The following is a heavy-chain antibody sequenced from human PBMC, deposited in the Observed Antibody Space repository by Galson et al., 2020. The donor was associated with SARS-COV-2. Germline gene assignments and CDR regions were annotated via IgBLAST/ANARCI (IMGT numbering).Heavy chain of an antibody. Sequence: ETSETLSLTCTVSGGPISSYYWSWIRQPPGKGLEWIGYIYYSGSTNYNPSLKSRVTISVDTSKNQFSLKLSSVTAADTAVYYCARTSSWWGAYYGMDVWGQGTTVTVSS. CDR1: GGPISSYY. J-gene: IGHJ6*02. CDR3: ARTSSWWGAYYGMDV. V-gene: IGHV4-59*01. CDR2: IYYSGST. D-gene: IGHD6-13*01.